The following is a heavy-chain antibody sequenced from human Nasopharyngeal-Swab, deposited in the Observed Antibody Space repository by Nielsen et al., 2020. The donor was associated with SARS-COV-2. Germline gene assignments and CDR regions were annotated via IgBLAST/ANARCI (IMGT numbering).Heavy chain of an antibody. V-gene: IGHV4-59*13. CDR3: ARGRGVAARRDYYYYGMDV. CDR2: IYYSGST. D-gene: IGHD6-6*01. J-gene: IGHJ6*02. Sequence: PGKGLEWIGYIYYSGSTNYNPSLKSRVTISVDTSENQFSLKLSSVTAADTAVYYCARGRGVAARRDYYYYGMDVWGQGTTVTVSS.